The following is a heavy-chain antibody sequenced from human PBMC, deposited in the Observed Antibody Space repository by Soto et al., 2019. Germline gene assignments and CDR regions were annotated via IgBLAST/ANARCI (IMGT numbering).Heavy chain of an antibody. D-gene: IGHD2-8*02. CDR3: AQGVRDHLMDLPLVWFDP. J-gene: IGHJ5*02. CDR2: IIPILGIA. V-gene: IGHV1-69*02. Sequence: SVKVSCKASGGTFSSYTISWVRQAPGQGLEWMGRIIPILGIANYAQKFQGRVTITADKSTSTAYMELSSLRSEDTAVYYCAQGVRDHLMDLPLVWFDPWGQGTLVTVST. CDR1: GGTFSSYT.